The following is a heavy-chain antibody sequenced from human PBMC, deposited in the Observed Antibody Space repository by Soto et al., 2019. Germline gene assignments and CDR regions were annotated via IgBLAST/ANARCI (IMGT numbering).Heavy chain of an antibody. CDR1: GVTFRSFT. CDR2: ISSNSAYI. Sequence: GGSLRLSCAASGVTFRSFTMNWVRQAPGKGLEWVSTISSNSAYIYYTDALRGRFTIPRDNAKNSLHLQMNSLRAEDTAVYYCTRDASRDSSARGWFDPWGPGTLVTVSS. J-gene: IGHJ5*02. CDR3: TRDASRDSSARGWFDP. D-gene: IGHD6-13*01. V-gene: IGHV3-21*01.